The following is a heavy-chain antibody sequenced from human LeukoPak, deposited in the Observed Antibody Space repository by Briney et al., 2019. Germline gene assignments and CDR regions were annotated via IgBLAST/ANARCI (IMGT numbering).Heavy chain of an antibody. Sequence: GGSLRLSCAASGFTFSSYAMSWVRQAPGKGLEWVSAISGSGGGTYYADSVKGRFTISRDNSKNTLYLQMNSLRAEDTAVYYCAKAREYCSSTSCYPTFDYWGQGTLVTVSS. D-gene: IGHD2-2*01. CDR2: ISGSGGGT. CDR1: GFTFSSYA. V-gene: IGHV3-23*01. J-gene: IGHJ4*02. CDR3: AKAREYCSSTSCYPTFDY.